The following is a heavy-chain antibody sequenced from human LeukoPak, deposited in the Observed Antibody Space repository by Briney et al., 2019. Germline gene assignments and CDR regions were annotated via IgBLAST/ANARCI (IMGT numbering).Heavy chain of an antibody. CDR2: ISYDGSNK. D-gene: IGHD4-17*01. J-gene: IGHJ4*02. Sequence: GRSLGLSCAASGFTFSSYAMHWVRQAPGKGLEWVAVISYDGSNKYYADSVKGRFTISRDNSKNTLYVQMNSLRPEDTALYYCARETGSAVGSTDFDYWGQGTLVTVSS. CDR3: ARETGSAVGSTDFDY. V-gene: IGHV3-30-3*01. CDR1: GFTFSSYA.